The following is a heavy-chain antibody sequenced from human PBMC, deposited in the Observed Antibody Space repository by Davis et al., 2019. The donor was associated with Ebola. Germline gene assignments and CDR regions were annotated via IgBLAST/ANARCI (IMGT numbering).Heavy chain of an antibody. J-gene: IGHJ6*04. Sequence: MPSETLSLTCTVSGGSISSYYWSWIRQPPGKGLEWIGYIYYSGSTNYNPSLKSRVTISVDTSKNQFSLKLSSVTAADTAVYYCARDLYGMDVWGKGTTVTVSS. CDR1: GGSISSYY. CDR2: IYYSGST. V-gene: IGHV4-59*12. CDR3: ARDLYGMDV.